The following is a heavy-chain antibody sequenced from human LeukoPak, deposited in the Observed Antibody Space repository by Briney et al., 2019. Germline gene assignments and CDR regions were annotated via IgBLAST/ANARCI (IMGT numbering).Heavy chain of an antibody. V-gene: IGHV3-23*01. Sequence: GGSLRLSCAASGFTFSSYAMSWVRQAPGKGMEWVSAISDSGGNTYYADSVKGRFTISRDNSKNTLYLQMYSLRAEDTAVYYCAKEVRGYWSFDLWGRGTLVTVSS. CDR1: GFTFSSYA. D-gene: IGHD3-10*01. J-gene: IGHJ2*01. CDR2: ISDSGGNT. CDR3: AKEVRGYWSFDL.